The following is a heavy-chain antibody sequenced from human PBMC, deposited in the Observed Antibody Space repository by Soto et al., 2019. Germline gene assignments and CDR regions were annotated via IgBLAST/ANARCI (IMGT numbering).Heavy chain of an antibody. J-gene: IGHJ5*02. CDR2: ISGSGGST. D-gene: IGHD5-18*01. Sequence: GGSLRFSCAASGLAFSNYAMSWVRQAPGKGLEWVSAISGSGGSTFYADSVKGRFTISRDNSKNTLYLQMNSLRAEDTAIYYCATSQGYTYGYNWFDPWGQGTLVTVSS. CDR1: GLAFSNYA. CDR3: ATSQGYTYGYNWFDP. V-gene: IGHV3-23*01.